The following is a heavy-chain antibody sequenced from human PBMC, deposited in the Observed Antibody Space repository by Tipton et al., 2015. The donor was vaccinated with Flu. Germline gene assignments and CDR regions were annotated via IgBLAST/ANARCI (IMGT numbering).Heavy chain of an antibody. CDR2: IWHDGTYK. D-gene: IGHD3-10*01. J-gene: IGHJ6*02. CDR3: AKGRTVRGYYYRGMDV. V-gene: IGHV3-33*06. Sequence: SLRLSCEASGSIFSDFGVHWVRQAQGKGLEWVAVIWHDGTYKYYADSLKSRFTISRDNTKNTLYLQMNSLTAEDTAVYYCAKGRTVRGYYYRGMDVWGQGATVTVYS. CDR1: GSIFSDFG.